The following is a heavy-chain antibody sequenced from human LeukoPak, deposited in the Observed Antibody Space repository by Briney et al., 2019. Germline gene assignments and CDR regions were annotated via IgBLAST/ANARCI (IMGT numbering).Heavy chain of an antibody. Sequence: SETLSLTCAVSGYSISSGYYWGWIRQPPGKGLEWIGSIYHSGSTYYNPSLKSRVTISVDTSKNQFSLKLSSVTAADTAVYYCARVPHMAVAGVDYWGQGTLVTVSS. CDR3: ARVPHMAVAGVDY. CDR2: IYHSGST. V-gene: IGHV4-38-2*01. CDR1: GYSISSGYY. D-gene: IGHD6-19*01. J-gene: IGHJ4*02.